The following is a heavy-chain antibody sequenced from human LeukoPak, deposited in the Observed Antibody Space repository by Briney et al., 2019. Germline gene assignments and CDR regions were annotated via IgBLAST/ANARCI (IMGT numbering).Heavy chain of an antibody. J-gene: IGHJ4*02. CDR2: INPDGRDT. CDR1: GFTFNRCW. V-gene: IGHV3-7*03. D-gene: IGHD5-18*01. Sequence: GGSLRLSCVVSGFTFNRCWMNWVRQAPGKGLEWVAHINPDGRDTYYVDSVKGRFTISRDNAQNSMYLQMNSLRAEDTALYYCAKAGSSGYSYGYDYWGQGTLVTVSS. CDR3: AKAGSSGYSYGYDY.